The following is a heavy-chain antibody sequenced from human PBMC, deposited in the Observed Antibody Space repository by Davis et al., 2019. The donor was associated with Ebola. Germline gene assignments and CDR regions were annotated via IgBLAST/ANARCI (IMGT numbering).Heavy chain of an antibody. J-gene: IGHJ6*02. CDR2: IIPIFGTA. CDR1: GYTFTSYA. V-gene: IGHV1-69*13. Sequence: SVKVSCKASGYTFTSYAISWVRQAPGQGLEWMGGIIPIFGTANYAQKFQGRVTITADESTSTAYMELSSLRSEDTAVYYCARQYYYGQMVDYYYYGMDVWGQGTTVTVSS. CDR3: ARQYYYGQMVDYYYYGMDV. D-gene: IGHD3-10*01.